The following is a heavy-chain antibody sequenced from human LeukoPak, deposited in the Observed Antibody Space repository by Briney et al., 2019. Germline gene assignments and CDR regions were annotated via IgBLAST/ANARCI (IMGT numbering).Heavy chain of an antibody. D-gene: IGHD1-26*01. CDR1: GGSINSHY. J-gene: IGHJ3*01. CDR3: ATNRVGTYARPFDL. V-gene: IGHV4-59*08. CDR2: IHYTVTT. Sequence: PSETLSLTCIVSGGSINSHYWSWIRQTPGKGLEWIGDIHYTVTTKYNPSVKSRVTISIDTSKNQFSLELSSVPASDTAVYFCATNRVGTYARPFDLWGQGTMVPVSS.